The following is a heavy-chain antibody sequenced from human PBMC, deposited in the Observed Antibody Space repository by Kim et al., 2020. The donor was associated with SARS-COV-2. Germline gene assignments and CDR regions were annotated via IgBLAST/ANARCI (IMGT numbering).Heavy chain of an antibody. CDR2: IYYSGST. D-gene: IGHD3-10*01. V-gene: IGHV4-39*07. J-gene: IGHJ5*02. Sequence: SETLSLTCTVSGGSISSSSYYWGWIRQPPGKGLEWIGSIYYSGSTYYNPSLKSRVTISVDTSKNQFSLKLSSVTAADTAVYYCARDGALMYFHGSGTGWFDPWGQGTLVTVSS. CDR1: GGSISSSSYY. CDR3: ARDGALMYFHGSGTGWFDP.